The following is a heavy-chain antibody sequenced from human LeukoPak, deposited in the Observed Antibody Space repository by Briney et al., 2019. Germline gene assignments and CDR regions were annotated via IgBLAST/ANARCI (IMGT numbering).Heavy chain of an antibody. CDR2: IYSGGST. V-gene: IGHV3-53*01. Sequence: PGGSLRLSCAASGFTVSTNYMSWVRQAPGKGLEWVSVIYSGGSTYYADSVKGRFTISRDNSKNTLYFQMNSLRAEDTAMYYCARDSYGLDAFDIWGQGTMVTVSS. J-gene: IGHJ3*02. CDR1: GFTVSTNY. CDR3: ARDSYGLDAFDI. D-gene: IGHD3-10*01.